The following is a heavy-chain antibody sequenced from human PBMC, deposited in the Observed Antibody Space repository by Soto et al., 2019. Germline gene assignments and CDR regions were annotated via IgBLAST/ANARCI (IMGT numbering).Heavy chain of an antibody. J-gene: IGHJ4*01. V-gene: IGHV3-7*03. CDR2: IKQDGSEK. Sequence: GGSLRLSCAASGFTFSSYWMSWVRQAPGKGLEWVANIKQDGSEKYYVDSVKGRFTISRDNAKNSLYLQMNSLRAEDTAVYYCARSGGPYCTNGVCYIGYWGHGTLVTVSS. D-gene: IGHD2-8*01. CDR3: ARSGGPYCTNGVCYIGY. CDR1: GFTFSSYW.